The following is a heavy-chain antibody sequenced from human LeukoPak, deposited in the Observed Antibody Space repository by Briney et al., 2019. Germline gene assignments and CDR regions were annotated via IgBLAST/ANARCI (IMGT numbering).Heavy chain of an antibody. Sequence: PGGSLRLSCAAYGFTFSSYSMNWVRQAPGKGLEWVSSISSSSSYIYYADSVKGRFTISRDNAKNSLYLQMNSLRAEDTAVYYCARGESSSWILEYYFDYWGQGTLVTVSS. CDR2: ISSSSSYI. D-gene: IGHD6-13*01. V-gene: IGHV3-21*01. CDR3: ARGESSSWILEYYFDY. CDR1: GFTFSSYS. J-gene: IGHJ4*02.